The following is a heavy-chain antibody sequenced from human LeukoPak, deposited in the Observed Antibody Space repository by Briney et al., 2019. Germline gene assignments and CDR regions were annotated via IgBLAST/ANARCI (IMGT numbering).Heavy chain of an antibody. D-gene: IGHD6-19*01. J-gene: IGHJ4*02. CDR3: ARAIAVAGVFVDY. Sequence: GGSLRLSCAASGFTVSNNYMNWVRQAPGKGLEWVSSISSSSSYIYYADSVKGRFTISRDNAKNSLYLQMNSLRAEDTAVYYCARAIAVAGVFVDYWGQGTLVTVSS. V-gene: IGHV3-21*01. CDR1: GFTVSNNY. CDR2: ISSSSSYI.